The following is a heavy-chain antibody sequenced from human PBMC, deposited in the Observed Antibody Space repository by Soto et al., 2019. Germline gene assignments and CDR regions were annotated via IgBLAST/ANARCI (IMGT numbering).Heavy chain of an antibody. CDR2: ISGSGGST. V-gene: IGHV3-23*01. J-gene: IGHJ4*02. Sequence: EVQLLESGGGLVQPGGSLRLSCAASGFTFSSYAMSWVRQAPGKGLEWVSAISGSGGSTYYTDSVKGRFTISRDNSKNTRYLQMNSLRAEDTAVYYCARTLYSYGTDYWGQGTLVTVSS. D-gene: IGHD5-18*01. CDR3: ARTLYSYGTDY. CDR1: GFTFSSYA.